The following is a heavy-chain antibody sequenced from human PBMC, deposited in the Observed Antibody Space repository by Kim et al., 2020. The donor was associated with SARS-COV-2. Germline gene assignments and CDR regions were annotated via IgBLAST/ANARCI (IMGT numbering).Heavy chain of an antibody. V-gene: IGHV3-23*01. CDR2: ISNSDEST. D-gene: IGHD3-3*01. J-gene: IGHJ4*02. Sequence: GGSLRLSCAASGFSFSSYTMSWVRQAPGKGLEWVSGISNSDESTYYADSVKGRFTISRDNSKNTVYLQMNSLRAEDTAVYYCAKDGAALRFLEWLIDWGQGTLVTVSS. CDR3: AKDGAALRFLEWLID. CDR1: GFSFSSYT.